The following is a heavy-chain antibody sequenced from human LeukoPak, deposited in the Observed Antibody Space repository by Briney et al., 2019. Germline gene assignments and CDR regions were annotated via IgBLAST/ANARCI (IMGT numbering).Heavy chain of an antibody. Sequence: PGRSLRLSCAASGFTFSSYAMHWVRQAPGKGLEWVAVISYDGSNKYYADSVKGRFTISRDNSKNTLYLQMNSLRAEDTAVYYCARDHYGSSWLDYWGQGTLVTVSS. D-gene: IGHD6-13*01. CDR1: GFTFSSYA. J-gene: IGHJ4*02. CDR2: ISYDGSNK. CDR3: ARDHYGSSWLDY. V-gene: IGHV3-30-3*01.